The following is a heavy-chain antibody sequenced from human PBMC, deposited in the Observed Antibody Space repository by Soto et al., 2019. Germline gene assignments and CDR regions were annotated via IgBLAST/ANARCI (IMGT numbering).Heavy chain of an antibody. Sequence: SVKVSCKASGGTFSNYAISGVRQAPGQGLEWMGGSIPGFGTANYAQRFLGRVTVTADESTSTAYMELSSLRSEDTAVYYCARDAFAETDPQYHGLAVWGQGTTVTVSS. D-gene: IGHD3-10*01. CDR3: ARDAFAETDPQYHGLAV. V-gene: IGHV1-69*13. CDR1: GGTFSNYA. CDR2: SIPGFGTA. J-gene: IGHJ6*02.